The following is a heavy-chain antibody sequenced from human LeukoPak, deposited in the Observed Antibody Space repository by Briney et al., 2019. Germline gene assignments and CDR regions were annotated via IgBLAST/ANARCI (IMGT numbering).Heavy chain of an antibody. CDR2: IISIFDTA. Sequence: SVKVSCKASGGTFSSYAISWVRQAPGQGLEWMGGIISIFDTANYAQRFQGRVTITADKSTSTAYMELSSLRSEDTAVYYCASLDCSNTSCYDYWGQGTLVTVSS. J-gene: IGHJ4*02. CDR1: GGTFSSYA. CDR3: ASLDCSNTSCYDY. V-gene: IGHV1-69*06. D-gene: IGHD2-2*01.